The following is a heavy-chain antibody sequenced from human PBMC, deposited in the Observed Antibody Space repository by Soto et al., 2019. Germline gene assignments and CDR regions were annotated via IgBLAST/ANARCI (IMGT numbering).Heavy chain of an antibody. CDR3: ARTPTRGASAWLDP. Sequence: QVQLQQWGSGLLKPSETLSLTCAIYGGSFSDYYWHWIRQSPGKGLEWIGEIHLSGRVNFTPSLKSRTSLSMDTSRNQFFLTQRSVTAADTAVYFCARTPTRGASAWLDPWGRGHLVTVSS. V-gene: IGHV4-34*01. CDR2: IHLSGRV. J-gene: IGHJ5*02. D-gene: IGHD1-26*01. CDR1: GGSFSDYY.